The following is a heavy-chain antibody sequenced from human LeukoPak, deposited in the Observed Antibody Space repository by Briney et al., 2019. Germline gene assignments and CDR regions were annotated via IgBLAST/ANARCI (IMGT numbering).Heavy chain of an antibody. Sequence: GESLKISCKGSGYSFTNYWIGWVRQMPGKGLEWMGIIYPGDSDTRYSPSFQGQVTISADKSINTAYLQWNTLKASDTAMYYCARLTTYSSGWLDYWGQGTLVTVSS. D-gene: IGHD6-19*01. CDR1: GYSFTNYW. J-gene: IGHJ4*02. V-gene: IGHV5-51*01. CDR3: ARLTTYSSGWLDY. CDR2: IYPGDSDT.